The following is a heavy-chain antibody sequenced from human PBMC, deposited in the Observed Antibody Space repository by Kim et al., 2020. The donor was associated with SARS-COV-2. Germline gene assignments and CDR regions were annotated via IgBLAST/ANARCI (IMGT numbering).Heavy chain of an antibody. V-gene: IGHV4-39*01. CDR3: ARQSGIVGATSYYYYYG. D-gene: IGHD1-26*01. CDR1: GGSISSSSYY. CDR2: IYYSGST. J-gene: IGHJ6*01. Sequence: SETLSLTCTVSGGSISSSSYYWGWIRQPPGKGLEWIGSIYYSGSTYYNPSLKSRVTISVDTSKNQFSLKLSPVTAADTAVYYCARQSGIVGATSYYYYYG.